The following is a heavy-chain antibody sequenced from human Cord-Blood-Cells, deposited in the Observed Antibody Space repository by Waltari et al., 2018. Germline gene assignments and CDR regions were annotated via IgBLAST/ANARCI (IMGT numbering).Heavy chain of an antibody. CDR2: IYYSGST. Sequence: QVQLQESGPGLVKPSETLSLTCTVSGGSISSYYWSWIRQPPGKGLEWIGYIYYSGSTNYNPSLKSRVTISVDTSKNQFSLKLSSVTAADTAMYYCAREPWYFDLWGRGTLVTVSS. CDR3: AREPWYFDL. J-gene: IGHJ2*01. V-gene: IGHV4-59*01. CDR1: GGSISSYY.